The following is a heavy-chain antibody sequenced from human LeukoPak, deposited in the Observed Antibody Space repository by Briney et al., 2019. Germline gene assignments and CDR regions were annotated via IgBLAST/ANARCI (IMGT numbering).Heavy chain of an antibody. CDR3: ARGPYSSNWYVDY. D-gene: IGHD6-13*01. Sequence: GGSLRLSCAASGFTLSSYEMNWVRLAPGKGLEWISYISRTGNRIYYADSVKGRFTISRDSAKNSLCLQMNSLRAEDTAVYYCARGPYSSNWYVDYWGQGTLVTVAS. CDR1: GFTLSSYE. J-gene: IGHJ4*02. V-gene: IGHV3-48*03. CDR2: ISRTGNRI.